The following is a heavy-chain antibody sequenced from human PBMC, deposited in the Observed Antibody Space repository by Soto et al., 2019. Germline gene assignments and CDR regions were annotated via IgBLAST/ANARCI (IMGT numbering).Heavy chain of an antibody. J-gene: IGHJ6*02. CDR3: ARHIAAPVSVPYYGMDV. V-gene: IGHV3-64D*08. Sequence: GGSLRLSCSASGFTFSSYAMHWVRQAPGKGLEYVSAISSNGGSTYYADSVKGRFTISRDNSKNTLYLQMSSLRAEDTAVYYCARHIAAPVSVPYYGMDVWGQGTTVTVSS. CDR1: GFTFSSYA. D-gene: IGHD6-13*01. CDR2: ISSNGGST.